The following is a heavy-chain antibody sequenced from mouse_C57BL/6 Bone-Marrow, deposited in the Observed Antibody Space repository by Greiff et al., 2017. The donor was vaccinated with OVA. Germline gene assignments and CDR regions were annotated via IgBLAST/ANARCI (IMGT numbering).Heavy chain of an antibody. V-gene: IGHV14-3*01. CDR3: ARGNFGSSFYAIDY. D-gene: IGHD1-1*01. J-gene: IGHJ4*01. CDR1: GFNIKNTY. Sequence: VQLQQSVAELVRPGASVKLSCTASGFNIKNTYMHWVKQRPEQGLEWIGRIDPANDNTKYAPKFQGKATMTADTSSNTAYLQLSKLSSEDTAVYCCARGNFGSSFYAIDYWGRETSVTVSS. CDR2: IDPANDNT.